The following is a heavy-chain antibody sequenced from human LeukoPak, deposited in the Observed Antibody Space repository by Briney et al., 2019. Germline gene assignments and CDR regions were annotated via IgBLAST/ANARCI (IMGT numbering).Heavy chain of an antibody. Sequence: SETLSLTCTVSGGSISSSSYYWGWIRQPPGKGLEWIGTISYSGSTYYNPSLKSRVTISVDTSENQFSLKLSSVTAADTAVYYCARAVADKTFDYWGPGTLVTVSS. CDR2: ISYSGST. J-gene: IGHJ4*02. CDR3: ARAVADKTFDY. CDR1: GGSISSSSYY. V-gene: IGHV4-39*07.